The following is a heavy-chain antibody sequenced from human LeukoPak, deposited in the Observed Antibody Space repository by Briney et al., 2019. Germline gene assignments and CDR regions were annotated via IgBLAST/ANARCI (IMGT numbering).Heavy chain of an antibody. CDR1: GFTVSSSY. J-gene: IGHJ4*02. CDR2: IYSAGTT. Sequence: GGSLRLSCAASGFTVSSSYMIWVRQAPGKGLECVSVIYSAGTTYYADSVKGRFTISRDNSKNTLYLQMHSLRVEDTAVYNCARGLSSSLGATDHWGQGTLVTVSS. CDR3: ARGLSSSLGATDH. V-gene: IGHV3-66*01. D-gene: IGHD6-13*01.